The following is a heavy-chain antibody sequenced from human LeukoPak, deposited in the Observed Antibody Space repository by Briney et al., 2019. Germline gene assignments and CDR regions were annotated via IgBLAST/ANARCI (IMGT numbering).Heavy chain of an antibody. Sequence: SETLSLTCTVSGGSISSYYWNWIRQPAGKGLEWIGRIYSSGSTNYNPSPKSRVTMSVDTSKNQFSLKLSSVTAADTAVYYCARDPSSFGGRFDPWGQGTLVAVSS. CDR3: ARDPSSFGGRFDP. J-gene: IGHJ5*02. CDR1: GGSISSYY. D-gene: IGHD3-10*01. V-gene: IGHV4-4*07. CDR2: IYSSGST.